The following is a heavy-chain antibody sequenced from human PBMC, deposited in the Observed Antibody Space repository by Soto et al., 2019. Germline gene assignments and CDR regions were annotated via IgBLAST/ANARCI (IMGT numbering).Heavy chain of an antibody. V-gene: IGHV1-3*01. J-gene: IGHJ3*02. CDR2: INAGNGNT. CDR1: GYTFTSYA. Sequence: ASVKVSCKASGYTFTSYAMHWVRQAPGQRLEWMGWINAGNGNTKYSQKFQGRVTITRDTSASTAYMELSSLRSEDTAVYYCARVRGGGYSGNVLDAFDIWGQGTMVTVS. CDR3: ARVRGGGYSGNVLDAFDI. D-gene: IGHD5-12*01.